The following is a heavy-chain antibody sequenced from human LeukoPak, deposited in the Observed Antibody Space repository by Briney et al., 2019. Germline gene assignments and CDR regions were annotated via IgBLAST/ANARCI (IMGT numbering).Heavy chain of an antibody. CDR2: INSDGSTT. D-gene: IGHD3-10*01. Sequence: QAGGSLGLSCAAPGFTLNGYWMHWVRHAPGKGLVWVSRINSDGSTTSYADSVKGRFTISRDNSKNTLYLQMNSLRAEDTAVYFCARVATGSYDWFDPWGQGTLVTVSS. V-gene: IGHV3-74*01. CDR1: GFTLNGYW. CDR3: ARVATGSYDWFDP. J-gene: IGHJ5*02.